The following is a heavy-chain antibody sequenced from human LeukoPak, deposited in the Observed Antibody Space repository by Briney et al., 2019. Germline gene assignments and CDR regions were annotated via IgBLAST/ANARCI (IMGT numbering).Heavy chain of an antibody. V-gene: IGHV4-30-2*01. CDR1: GGSINSGGYS. Sequence: SETLSLTCAVSGGSINSGGYSWSWIRQPPEKGLEWIGYIHHSGITYYNPSLKSRVTISMDRSKNQFSLKLSSVTAADTAVYFCAGSYWDVFDNWGQGTLVTVSS. CDR2: IHHSGIT. D-gene: IGHD2-8*02. CDR3: AGSYWDVFDN. J-gene: IGHJ4*02.